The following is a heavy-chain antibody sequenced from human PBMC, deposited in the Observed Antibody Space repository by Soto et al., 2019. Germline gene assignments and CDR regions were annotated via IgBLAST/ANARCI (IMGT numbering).Heavy chain of an antibody. V-gene: IGHV3-74*01. D-gene: IGHD1-26*01. CDR3: AKVASGSYDWFDP. J-gene: IGHJ5*02. CDR1: KFSFSGYW. CDR2: VNPDGSTT. Sequence: EVQLVESGGGLVQPGGSLRLSCAASKFSFSGYWMHWVRQAPGKWLMWVSSVNPDGSTTTYADSVKGRFTISRDNAKNTVLLQMNSLRAYDTAVYYCAKVASGSYDWFDPWGQGTLVTVSS.